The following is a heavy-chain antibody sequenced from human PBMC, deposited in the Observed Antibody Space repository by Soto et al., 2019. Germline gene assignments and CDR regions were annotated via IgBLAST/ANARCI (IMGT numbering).Heavy chain of an antibody. CDR1: GYTFTIYG. J-gene: IGHJ5*02. CDR3: ARVISQRPNWFDP. Sequence: ASVKVSCTASGYTFTIYGISWVRQAPGQGLEWMGWISAYNGNTNYAQKLQGRVTMTTDTSTSTAYMELRSLRSDDTAVYYCARVISQRPNWFDPWGQGTLVTVSS. CDR2: ISAYNGNT. V-gene: IGHV1-18*01.